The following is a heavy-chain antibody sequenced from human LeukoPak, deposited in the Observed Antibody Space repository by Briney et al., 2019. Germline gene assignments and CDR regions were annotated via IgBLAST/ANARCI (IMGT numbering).Heavy chain of an antibody. V-gene: IGHV4-61*01. CDR1: GGSISSGNYY. Sequence: SETLSLTCTVSGGSISSGNYYWSWIRQTPGKGLEWIGYIHYSGSTDYNPSLKSRVTISVDTSKNQFSLKLSSVTAADTAVYYCARDFRSPNYYYYMDVWGKGTTVTVSS. CDR3: ARDFRSPNYYYYMDV. J-gene: IGHJ6*03. CDR2: IHYSGST.